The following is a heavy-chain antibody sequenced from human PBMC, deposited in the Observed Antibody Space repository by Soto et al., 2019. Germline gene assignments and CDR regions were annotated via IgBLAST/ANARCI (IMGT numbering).Heavy chain of an antibody. CDR1: GGTFSSYA. CDR3: ARDYGVAYHKDYYYYYGMDV. Sequence: QVQLVQSGAEVKKPGSSVKVSCKASGGTFSSYAISWVRQAPGQGLEWMGGIIPIFGTANYAQKFQGRVTITADDSTSTAYMELSSLRSEDTAVYYCARDYGVAYHKDYYYYYGMDVWGQGTTVTVSS. J-gene: IGHJ6*02. D-gene: IGHD2-2*01. V-gene: IGHV1-69*12. CDR2: IIPIFGTA.